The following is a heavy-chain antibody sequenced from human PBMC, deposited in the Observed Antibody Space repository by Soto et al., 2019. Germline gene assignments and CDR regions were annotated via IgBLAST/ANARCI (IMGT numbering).Heavy chain of an antibody. J-gene: IGHJ4*02. CDR2: IYYSGST. V-gene: IGHV4-59*08. CDR3: ARHALGSTSCYDY. CDR1: GGSISSYY. D-gene: IGHD2-2*01. Sequence: SETLSLTCTVSGGSISSYYWSWIRQPPGKGLEWIGYIYYSGSTNYNPSLKSRVTISVDTSKNQFSLKLSSVTAADTAVYYCARHALGSTSCYDYWGQGTLVTVSS.